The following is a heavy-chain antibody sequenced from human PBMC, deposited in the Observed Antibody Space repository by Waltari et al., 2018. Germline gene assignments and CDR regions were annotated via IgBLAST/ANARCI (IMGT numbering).Heavy chain of an antibody. J-gene: IGHJ6*03. V-gene: IGHV4-61*02. D-gene: IGHD3-22*01. CDR3: AREYYDSSGYSYYYYYMDV. CDR2: IYTSGST. Sequence: QVQLQESGPGLVKPSQTLSLTCTVSGGSISRGSYYWRWIRQPAGKGLEWIGRIYTSGSTNYNPSLKSRVTISVDTSKNQFSLKLSSVTAADTAVYYCAREYYDSSGYSYYYYYMDVWGKGTTVTVSS. CDR1: GGSISRGSYY.